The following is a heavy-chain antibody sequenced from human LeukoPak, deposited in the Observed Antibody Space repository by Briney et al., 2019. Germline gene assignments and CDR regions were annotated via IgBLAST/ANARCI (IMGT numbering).Heavy chain of an antibody. CDR3: ARDGGRGYGGNSPRFDFDY. J-gene: IGHJ4*02. CDR1: GFTFSDYC. D-gene: IGHD4-23*01. CDR2: ISSSGSTI. Sequence: PGGSLRLSCAASGFTFSDYCMSWIRQAPGKGLEWVSYISSSGSTIYYADSVKGRFTISRDNAKNSLYLQMNSLRAEDTAVYYCARDGGRGYGGNSPRFDFDYWGQGTLVTVSS. V-gene: IGHV3-11*04.